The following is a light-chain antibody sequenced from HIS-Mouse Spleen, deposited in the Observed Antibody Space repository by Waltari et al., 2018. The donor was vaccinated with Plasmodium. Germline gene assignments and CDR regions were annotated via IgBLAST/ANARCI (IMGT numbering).Light chain of an antibody. CDR1: SSDVGGYNY. J-gene: IGLJ2*01. Sequence: QSALTQPRSVSGSPGQSVTISCTGTSSDVGGYNYVSWYQQHPGKAPKLMVDDGSKRPSGVPGRFAGSKSGNTASLTISGRQGGEEADYECCSDAGSYTVVFGGGTKLTVL. CDR2: DGS. V-gene: IGLV2-11*01. CDR3: CSDAGSYTVV.